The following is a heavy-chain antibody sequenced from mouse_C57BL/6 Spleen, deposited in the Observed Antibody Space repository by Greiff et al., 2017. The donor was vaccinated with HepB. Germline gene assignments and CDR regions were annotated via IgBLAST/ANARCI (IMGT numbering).Heavy chain of an antibody. J-gene: IGHJ2*01. CDR3: AKEGASYYGNPYFDY. Sequence: DVMLVESGGDLVKPGGSLKLSCAASGFTFSSYGMSWVRQTPDKRLEWVATISSGGSSTYYPDSVKGRFTISRDNAKNTLYLQMSSLKSEDTAMYYCAKEGASYYGNPYFDYWGQGTTLTVSS. CDR1: GFTFSSYG. CDR2: ISSGGSST. D-gene: IGHD2-1*01. V-gene: IGHV5-6*02.